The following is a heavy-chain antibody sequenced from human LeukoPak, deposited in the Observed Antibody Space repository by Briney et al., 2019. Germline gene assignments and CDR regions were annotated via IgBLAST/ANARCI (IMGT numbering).Heavy chain of an antibody. CDR3: ARGGSTSRGYSSGWYYFDY. CDR2: INPSGGST. V-gene: IGHV1-46*01. D-gene: IGHD6-19*01. CDR1: GYTFTSYY. Sequence: ASVKVSCKASGYTFTSYYMHWVRQAPGRELEWMGIINPSGGSTSYAQKFQGRVTMTRDTSTSTVYMELSSLRSEDTAVYYCARGGSTSRGYSSGWYYFDYWGQGTLVTVSS. J-gene: IGHJ4*02.